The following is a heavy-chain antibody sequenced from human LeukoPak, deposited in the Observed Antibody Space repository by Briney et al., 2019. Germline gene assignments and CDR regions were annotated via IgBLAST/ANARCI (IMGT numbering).Heavy chain of an antibody. CDR3: ARPHVEMATVDAFDI. J-gene: IGHJ3*02. CDR2: IIPIFGTA. CDR1: GGTFSSYA. D-gene: IGHD5-24*01. V-gene: IGHV1-69*05. Sequence: SVKVSCKASGGTFSSYAISWVRQAPGQGLEWMGGIIPIFGTANYAQKFQGGVTITTDESTSSAYMELSSLRSEDTAVYYCARPHVEMATVDAFDIWGQGTMVTVSS.